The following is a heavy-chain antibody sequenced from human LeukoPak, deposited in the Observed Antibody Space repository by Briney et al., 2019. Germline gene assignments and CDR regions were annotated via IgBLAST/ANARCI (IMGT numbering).Heavy chain of an antibody. Sequence: GGSLRLSCAASGFTFSSYEMNWVRQAPGKGLEWVSFIHSDGSKKHNADSVKGRFTISRDNSKNTLFLQMNSLRAEDTAVYYCVKDKGNNVGLFYYFDYWGQGTLVTVSS. D-gene: IGHD2-15*01. CDR1: GFTFSSYE. CDR3: VKDKGNNVGLFYYFDY. V-gene: IGHV3-30*02. CDR2: IHSDGSKK. J-gene: IGHJ4*02.